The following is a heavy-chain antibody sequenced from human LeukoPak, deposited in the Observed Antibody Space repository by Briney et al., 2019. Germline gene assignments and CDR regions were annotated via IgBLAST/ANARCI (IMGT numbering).Heavy chain of an antibody. V-gene: IGHV1-46*01. CDR1: GYTFTAYY. CDR2: INPSSENT. Sequence: ASVKVSCKASGYTFTAYYIHWVRHAPGQGLEYMGVINPSSENTSYTQRFRGRVTMTRDTSTSTGYMELSSLRSEDTAVYYCARGYYGSGSYSEYFQYWGQGTLVTVSS. J-gene: IGHJ1*01. CDR3: ARGYYGSGSYSEYFQY. D-gene: IGHD3-10*01.